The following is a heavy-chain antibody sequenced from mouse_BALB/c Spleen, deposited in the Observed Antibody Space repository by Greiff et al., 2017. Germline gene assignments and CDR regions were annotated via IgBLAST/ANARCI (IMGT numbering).Heavy chain of an antibody. CDR3: ARGGYDGGYAMDD. CDR1: GFTFSDYY. D-gene: IGHD2-14*01. CDR2: ISDGGSYT. V-gene: IGHV5-4*02. J-gene: IGHJ4*01. Sequence: DVMLVESGGGLVKPGGSLKLSCAASGFTFSDYYMYWVRQTPEKRLEWVATISDGGSYTYYPDSVKGRFTISRDNAKNNLYLQMNSLKSEGTAVYCCARGGYDGGYAMDDGGQGTSVT.